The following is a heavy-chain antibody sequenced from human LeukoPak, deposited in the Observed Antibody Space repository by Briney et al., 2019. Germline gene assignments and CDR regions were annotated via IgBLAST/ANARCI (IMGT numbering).Heavy chain of an antibody. CDR3: ARVVYYYGSGSYSSRAFDY. CDR2: IYYSGRP. J-gene: IGHJ4*02. Sequence: PQTLSLTCTVSGGSIQSYYRRCIRHPPGQGLEWTGLIYYSGRPNHNPSFTSRDTISVDTSKNQFSLKLSSVTAADTAVYYCARVVYYYGSGSYSSRAFDYWGQGTLVTVSS. V-gene: IGHV4-59*01. CDR1: GGSIQSYY. D-gene: IGHD3-10*01.